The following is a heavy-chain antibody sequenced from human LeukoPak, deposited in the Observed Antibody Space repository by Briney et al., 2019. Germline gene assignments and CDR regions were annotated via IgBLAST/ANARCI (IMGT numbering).Heavy chain of an antibody. CDR3: ARDLDYSSGYYLEVY. J-gene: IGHJ4*02. CDR2: IIPILGIA. Sequence: SVKVSCKASGYTFTSYGISWVRQAPGQGLEWMGRIIPILGIANYAQKFQGRVTITADKSTSTAYMELSSLRSEDTAVYYCARDLDYSSGYYLEVYWGQGTLVTVSS. CDR1: GYTFTSYG. D-gene: IGHD3-22*01. V-gene: IGHV1-69*04.